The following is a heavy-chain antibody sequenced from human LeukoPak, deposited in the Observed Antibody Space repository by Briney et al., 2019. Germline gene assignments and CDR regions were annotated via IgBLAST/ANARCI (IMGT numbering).Heavy chain of an antibody. V-gene: IGHV3-11*01. D-gene: IGHD2-15*01. Sequence: PGGSLRLSCSASGFTFSDYCMSWIRQAPGKGLEWVSYISSSGSTIYYADSVKGRFTISRDNAKNSLYLQMNSLRAEDTAVYYCARVPSGGGYCSGGSCYSTYYYGMDVWGQGTTVTVSS. CDR3: ARVPSGGGYCSGGSCYSTYYYGMDV. J-gene: IGHJ6*02. CDR1: GFTFSDYC. CDR2: ISSSGSTI.